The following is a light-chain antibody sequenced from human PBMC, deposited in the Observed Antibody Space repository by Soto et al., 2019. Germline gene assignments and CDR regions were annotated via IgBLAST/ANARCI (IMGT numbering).Light chain of an antibody. J-gene: IGLJ1*01. CDR1: SSNVRAGYD. V-gene: IGLV1-40*02. CDR3: QSFDISLRGFV. Sequence: QSALTQPPSVSGAPGQRITISCTGTSSNVRAGYDVHWYQHLPGRAPRLLVYGYKNRASGIPDRFSVSRSGTSDSLAITGLQAEDEAEYFCQSFDISLRGFVFGGGTKVTVL. CDR2: GYK.